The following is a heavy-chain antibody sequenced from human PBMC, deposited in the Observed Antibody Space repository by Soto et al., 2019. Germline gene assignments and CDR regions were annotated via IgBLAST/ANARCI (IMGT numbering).Heavy chain of an antibody. V-gene: IGHV3-21*01. D-gene: IGHD2-8*02. Sequence: EVQLVESGGGLVKPGGSLRLSCAASGFTFSNYNMNWVRQPPGKGLEWVSSITSAGSYIYYAESLKGRVTISSDNAKKPLSLQMYSLRAEDAALYFCARGILGSVRIDYGMDVWGQGTTVTVSS. CDR1: GFTFSNYN. CDR2: ITSAGSYI. J-gene: IGHJ6*02. CDR3: ARGILGSVRIDYGMDV.